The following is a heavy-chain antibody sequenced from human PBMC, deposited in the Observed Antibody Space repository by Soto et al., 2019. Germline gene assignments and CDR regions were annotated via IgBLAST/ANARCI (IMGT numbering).Heavy chain of an antibody. V-gene: IGHV4-4*07. CDR3: ARDQGVAAAGITWFDP. Sequence: SETLSLTCTVSGASMNSYPWSWIRQPAGKGLEWIGHIHSSGSTNYNPSLKSRVTMSVDTSKNQFSLRLMSLTAAYTAVYYFARDQGVAAAGITWFDPWGQGSRVTVS. D-gene: IGHD6-13*01. CDR2: IHSSGST. J-gene: IGHJ5*02. CDR1: GASMNSYP.